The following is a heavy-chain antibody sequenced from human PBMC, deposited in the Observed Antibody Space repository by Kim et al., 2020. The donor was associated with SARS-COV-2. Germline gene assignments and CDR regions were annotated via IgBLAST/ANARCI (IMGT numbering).Heavy chain of an antibody. D-gene: IGHD6-13*01. Sequence: YVDSVKGRFTISRDNAKNSLYLQRNSLRAEDTAVYYCARLGSSSWNFDYWGQGTLVTVSS. V-gene: IGHV3-7*04. CDR3: ARLGSSSWNFDY. J-gene: IGHJ4*02.